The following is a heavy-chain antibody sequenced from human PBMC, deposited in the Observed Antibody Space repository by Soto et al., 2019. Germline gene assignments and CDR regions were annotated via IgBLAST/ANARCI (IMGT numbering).Heavy chain of an antibody. Sequence: QVQLVQSGAVVKKPGASVKVSCKASGYTFTSYGIGWVRQAPGQGLEWMGWINTNNGNTNSAQRLQGRATMTADTSTRTGYMELRSLRSDYTAIYYCARDLLGSFDVWGQGTMVTISS. CDR2: INTNNGNT. D-gene: IGHD2-15*01. CDR1: GYTFTSYG. CDR3: ARDLLGSFDV. V-gene: IGHV1-18*01. J-gene: IGHJ3*01.